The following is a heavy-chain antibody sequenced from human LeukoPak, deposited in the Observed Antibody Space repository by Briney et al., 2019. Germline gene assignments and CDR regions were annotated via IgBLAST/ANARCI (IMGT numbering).Heavy chain of an antibody. Sequence: GESLKISFEAAESSLTSYWIGGVRQLPGKGLGGMGIIFPSDADNKYRPSFRGEVIISADKIITTCFLQWRSLKDSDTPFYYCSRHHHDFDLWGQGTMVTVSS. J-gene: IGHJ3*01. CDR2: IFPSDADN. CDR3: SRHHHDFDL. V-gene: IGHV5-51*01. CDR1: ESSLTSYW.